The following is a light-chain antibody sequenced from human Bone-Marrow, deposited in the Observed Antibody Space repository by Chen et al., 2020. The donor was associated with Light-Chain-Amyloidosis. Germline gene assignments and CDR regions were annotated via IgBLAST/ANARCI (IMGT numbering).Light chain of an antibody. CDR3: RQYGTSPLT. V-gene: IGKV3-20*01. J-gene: IGKJ4*01. CDR2: GSS. Sequence: EIVLTQSPGTLSLSPGEGANLSCRASQTISSNYLTWYQQKFGQAPRLLIYGSSSRATGIPDRFTGSGSGTDCTLSINRLEPEDFAMYYCRQYGTSPLTVGGGTKVEIK. CDR1: QTISSNY.